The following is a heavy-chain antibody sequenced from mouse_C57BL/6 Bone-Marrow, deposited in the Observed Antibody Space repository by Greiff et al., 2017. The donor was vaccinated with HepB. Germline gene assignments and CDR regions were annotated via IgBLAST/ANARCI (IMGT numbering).Heavy chain of an antibody. CDR1: GFSLTSYG. CDR3: ASGGRGAWFAY. CDR2: IWGVGST. D-gene: IGHD3-3*01. Sequence: VKLVESGPGLVAPSQSLSITCTVSGFSLTSYGVDWVRQSPGKGLEWLGVIWGVGSTNYNSALKSRLSISKDNSKSQVFLKMNSLQTDDTAMYYCASGGRGAWFAYWGQGTLVTVSA. V-gene: IGHV2-6*01. J-gene: IGHJ3*01.